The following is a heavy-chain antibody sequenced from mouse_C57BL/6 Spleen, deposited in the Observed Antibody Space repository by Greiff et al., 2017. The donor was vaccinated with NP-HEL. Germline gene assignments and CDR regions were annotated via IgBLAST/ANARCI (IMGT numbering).Heavy chain of an antibody. Sequence: QVQLQQPGAELVKPGASVKLSCKASGYTFTSYWMQWVKQRPGQGLEWIGEIDPSDSYTNYNQKFKGKATLTVDTSSRTAYMQLSSLTSEDSAVYYCARGERGYYCDYWGQGTTLTVSS. V-gene: IGHV1-50*01. CDR3: ARGERGYYCDY. CDR1: GYTFTSYW. CDR2: IDPSDSYT. J-gene: IGHJ2*01.